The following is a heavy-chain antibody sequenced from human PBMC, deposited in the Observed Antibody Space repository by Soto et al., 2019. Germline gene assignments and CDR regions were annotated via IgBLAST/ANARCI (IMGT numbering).Heavy chain of an antibody. Sequence: TLSLTCSASGGSITSSSHFWGWVRQPPGKGLEWIGTIYFTGNTYYTPSLKSRLTISIDTSKNEFSLRLNSVTAADTAVYYCAGQTFTIAAASYGRSNWFDPWGPGTLVTVSS. V-gene: IGHV4-39*01. CDR1: GGSITSSSHF. CDR3: AGQTFTIAAASYGRSNWFDP. J-gene: IGHJ5*02. CDR2: IYFTGNT. D-gene: IGHD6-25*01.